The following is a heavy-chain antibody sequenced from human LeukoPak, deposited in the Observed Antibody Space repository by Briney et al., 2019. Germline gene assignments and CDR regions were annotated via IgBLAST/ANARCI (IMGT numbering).Heavy chain of an antibody. J-gene: IGHJ4*02. CDR2: IYYSGNT. V-gene: IGHV4-59*01. CDR3: ARDGGHSMTVPFDY. Sequence: SGGSLRLSCAASGFTLSNYAMTWVRQAPGKGLEWIGYIYYSGNTNYHPSLRSRVTISLDTSNNQFSLKLKSVTAADTAVYYCARDGGHSMTVPFDYWGQGTPVTVSS. D-gene: IGHD6-6*01. CDR1: GFTLSNYA.